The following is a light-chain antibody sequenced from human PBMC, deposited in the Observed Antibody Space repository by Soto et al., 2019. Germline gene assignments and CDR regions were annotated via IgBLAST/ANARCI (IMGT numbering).Light chain of an antibody. CDR2: GAS. CDR1: QSVSSSY. CDR3: QYYRTS. Sequence: ELVLTQSPGTLSLSPGERVTLSCRASQSVSSSYLAWYQQKPGQAPRLLIYGASSRSTGIPDRFSGSGSGTAFTLTITRLEPEDVAVYYCQYYRTSFGGGTKVESK. J-gene: IGKJ4*01. V-gene: IGKV3-20*01.